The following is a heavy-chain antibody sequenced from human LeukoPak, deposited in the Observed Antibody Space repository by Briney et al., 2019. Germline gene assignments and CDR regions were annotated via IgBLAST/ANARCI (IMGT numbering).Heavy chain of an antibody. J-gene: IGHJ5*02. V-gene: IGHV4-59*01. CDR2: IYYSGNT. Sequence: PSETLSLTCTVSGGSISSYYWSWIRKSTGKGLEWIGYIYYSGNTNYNPSLKSRVTISVDTSKNQFSLKLSSVTAADTAVYYCARGPPGGQFDPWGQGTLVTVSS. D-gene: IGHD3-10*01. CDR3: ARGPPGGQFDP. CDR1: GGSISSYY.